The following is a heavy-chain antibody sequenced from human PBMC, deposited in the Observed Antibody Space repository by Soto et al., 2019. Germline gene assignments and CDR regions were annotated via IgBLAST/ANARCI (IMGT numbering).Heavy chain of an antibody. CDR2: ISYDGSNK. CDR1: GFTFSSYG. J-gene: IGHJ6*02. V-gene: IGHV3-30*18. D-gene: IGHD2-2*01. CDR3: AKDVDVLVPAATHYYYYYGMDV. Sequence: QVQLVESGGGVVQPGRSLRLSCAASGFTFSSYGMHWVRQAPGKGLEWVAVISYDGSNKYYADSVKGRFTISRDNSKNTLYLQMNSLRAEDTAVYYCAKDVDVLVPAATHYYYYYGMDVWGQGTTVTVSS.